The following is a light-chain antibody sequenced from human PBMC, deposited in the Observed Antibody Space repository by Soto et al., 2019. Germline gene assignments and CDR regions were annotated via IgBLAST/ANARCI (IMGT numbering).Light chain of an antibody. CDR3: QQYGSSPLFT. CDR2: GAS. J-gene: IGKJ3*01. V-gene: IGKV3-20*01. Sequence: EIVLTQSPGTLSLSPGERATLSCRASQSVSSSYLAWYQQKPGQAPRLLIYGASGRATGIPDRFSGSGSGTDLTLTISRLEPEDFAVYYYQQYGSSPLFTFGPGTKVDIK. CDR1: QSVSSSY.